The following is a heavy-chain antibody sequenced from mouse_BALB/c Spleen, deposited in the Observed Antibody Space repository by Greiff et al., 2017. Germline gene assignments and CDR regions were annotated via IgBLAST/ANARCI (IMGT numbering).Heavy chain of an antibody. V-gene: IGHV1S41*01. CDR1: GYTFTSYW. CDR2: IAPGSGST. Sequence: DLVKPGASVKLSCKASGYTFTSYWINWIKQRPGQGLEWIGRIAPGSGSTYYNEMFKGKATLTVDTSSSTAYIQLSSLSSEDSAVYFCARALIATVVAPYYAMDYWGQGTSVTVSS. D-gene: IGHD1-1*01. J-gene: IGHJ4*01. CDR3: ARALIATVVAPYYAMDY.